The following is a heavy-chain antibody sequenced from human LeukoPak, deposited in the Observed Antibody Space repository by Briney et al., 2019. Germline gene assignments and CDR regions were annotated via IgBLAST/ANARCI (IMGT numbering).Heavy chain of an antibody. CDR2: IIPIFGTA. CDR3: AREKSDYDILTGYSYYFDY. CDR1: GGTFSSYA. D-gene: IGHD3-9*01. J-gene: IGHJ4*02. V-gene: IGHV1-69*13. Sequence: VASVKVSCKASGGTFSSYAISWVRQAPGQGLEWMGGIIPIFGTANYAQKFQGRVTITADESTSTAYMELSSLRSEDTAVYYCAREKSDYDILTGYSYYFDYWGQGTLVTVSS.